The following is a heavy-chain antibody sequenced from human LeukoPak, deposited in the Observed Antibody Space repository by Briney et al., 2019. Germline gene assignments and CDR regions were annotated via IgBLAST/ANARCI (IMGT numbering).Heavy chain of an antibody. CDR1: GYSFTSYA. J-gene: IGHJ6*02. V-gene: IGHV1-18*01. Sequence: ASVKVSCKASGYSFTSYAINWVRQAPGQGLEWIGWISAYNGNTDYAQKLQGRVTMTTDTSTSTAYMELRSLTSDDTAVDYCARDPLRSTWSTYYNALDVWGQGTTVTVSS. CDR3: ARDPLRSTWSTYYNALDV. D-gene: IGHD6-13*01. CDR2: ISAYNGNT.